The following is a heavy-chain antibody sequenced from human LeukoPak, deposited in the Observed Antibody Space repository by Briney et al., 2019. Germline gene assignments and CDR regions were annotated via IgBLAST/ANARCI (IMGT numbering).Heavy chain of an antibody. D-gene: IGHD4-17*01. CDR1: GYTFTGYY. CDR2: INPNSGGT. Sequence: ASVKVSCKASGYTFTGYYMHWVRQAPGQGLEWMGWINPNSGGTNDAQKFQGRVTMTRDTSISTAYMELSRLRSDDTAVYYCARAYGGNSHAYYFDYWGQGTLVTVSS. J-gene: IGHJ4*02. CDR3: ARAYGGNSHAYYFDY. V-gene: IGHV1-2*02.